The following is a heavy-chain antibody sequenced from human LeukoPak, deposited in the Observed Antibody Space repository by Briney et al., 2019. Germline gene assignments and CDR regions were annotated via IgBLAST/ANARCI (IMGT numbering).Heavy chain of an antibody. Sequence: PSETLSLTCTVSGGSISSSSYYWGWIHQPPGKGLEWIGSIYYSGRTYYNPSLKSRVTISVDTSKNQFSLKLSSVTAADTAVYYCARMYYYGSGSYGFDYWGQGTLVTVSS. CDR1: GGSISSSSYY. CDR2: IYYSGRT. CDR3: ARMYYYGSGSYGFDY. V-gene: IGHV4-39*07. D-gene: IGHD3-10*01. J-gene: IGHJ4*02.